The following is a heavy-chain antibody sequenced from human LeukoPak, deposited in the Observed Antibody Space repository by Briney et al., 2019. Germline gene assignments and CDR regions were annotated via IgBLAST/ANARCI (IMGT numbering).Heavy chain of an antibody. J-gene: IGHJ5*02. CDR2: IYHSGST. V-gene: IGHV4-4*02. CDR1: GGSISSSNW. D-gene: IGHD2-2*01. Sequence: PSGTLSLTCAVSGGSISSSNWWSWVRQPPGKGLEWIGEIYHSGSTNYNPSLKSRVTISVDKSKNQFSLKLSSVTAADTAVYYCARLPPVVLNLQNEGFDPWGQGTLVTVSS. CDR3: ARLPPVVLNLQNEGFDP.